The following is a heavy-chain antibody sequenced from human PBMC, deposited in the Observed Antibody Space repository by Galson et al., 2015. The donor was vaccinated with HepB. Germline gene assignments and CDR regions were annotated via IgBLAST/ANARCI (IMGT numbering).Heavy chain of an antibody. J-gene: IGHJ4*02. Sequence: SGAEVNKPGESLRISCKGSGYSFTSYWISWVRQMPGKGLEWMGRIDPSDSYTNYSPSFQGHVTISADKSISTAYLQWSSLKASDTAMYYCAKHLLAAAADPNFDYWGQGTLVTVSS. CDR1: GYSFTSYW. D-gene: IGHD6-13*01. CDR3: AKHLLAAAADPNFDY. V-gene: IGHV5-10-1*01. CDR2: IDPSDSYT.